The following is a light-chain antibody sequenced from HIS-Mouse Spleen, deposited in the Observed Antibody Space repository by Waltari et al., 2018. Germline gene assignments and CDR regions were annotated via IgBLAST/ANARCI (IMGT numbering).Light chain of an antibody. V-gene: IGKV1-39*01. CDR1: KSICSY. Sequence: DIQMTQSPSSLSASVGDRVTITCRASKSICSYLNWYQQKPGKAPKLLIYAASSLQSGVPSRFSGSGSGTDFTLTISSLQPEDFATYYCQQSYSTPRTFGQGTKLEIK. CDR3: QQSYSTPRT. J-gene: IGKJ2*01. CDR2: AAS.